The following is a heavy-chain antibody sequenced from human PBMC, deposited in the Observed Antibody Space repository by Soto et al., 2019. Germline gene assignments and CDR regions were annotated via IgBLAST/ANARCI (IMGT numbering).Heavy chain of an antibody. CDR1: GYTFTSYD. J-gene: IGHJ5*02. V-gene: IGHV1-8*01. Sequence: ASVKVSCKASGYTFTSYDINWVRQATGQGLEWMGWMNPNSGNTGYAQKFQGRVTMTRNTSISTAYMELSSLRSEDTAVYYCARETNDRHWFDPWGQGTLVTVSS. D-gene: IGHD3-22*01. CDR2: MNPNSGNT. CDR3: ARETNDRHWFDP.